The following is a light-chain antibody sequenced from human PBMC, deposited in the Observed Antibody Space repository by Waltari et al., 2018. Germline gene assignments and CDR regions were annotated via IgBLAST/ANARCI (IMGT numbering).Light chain of an antibody. CDR1: NSDVGGYNY. V-gene: IGLV2-11*01. J-gene: IGLJ1*01. CDR3: CSYAGSYTYV. CDR2: DVS. Sequence: QSALTQPRSVSGSPGQSVTLSCTGTNSDVGGYNYVSWYQHHPGKAPKLMIYDVSKRPSGVPDRFSGSKSGNTASLTISGLQAEDEADYYCCSYAGSYTYVFGTGNKVTVL.